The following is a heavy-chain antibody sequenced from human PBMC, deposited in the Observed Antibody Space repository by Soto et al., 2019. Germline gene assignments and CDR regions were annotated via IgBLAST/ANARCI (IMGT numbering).Heavy chain of an antibody. CDR3: ARGIYDTSVGTAFDV. J-gene: IGHJ3*01. V-gene: IGHV6-1*01. D-gene: IGHD3-22*01. Sequence: SQTLSHTCAISGDSVSSDTVVWNWIRQSPSRGLEWLGRTYYRSKWHNEYVVFVKSRITINQDTSKNQYSLQLNSVTPDEAAVYYCARGIYDTSVGTAFDVWGQGTKVTVSS. CDR2: TYYRSKWHN. CDR1: GDSVSSDTVV.